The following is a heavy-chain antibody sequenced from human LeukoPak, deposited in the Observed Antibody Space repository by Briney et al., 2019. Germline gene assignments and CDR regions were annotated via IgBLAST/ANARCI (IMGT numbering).Heavy chain of an antibody. D-gene: IGHD3-16*01. CDR3: ASERSEGLSFDY. Sequence: GGSLRLSCAASGFTVSRNYMSWVRQAPGKGLEWVSVIYSGGSTYYADSVKGRFTISRDTSKNTLYLQMNSLRAEDTAVYYCASERSEGLSFDYWGQGTLVTVSS. CDR1: GFTVSRNY. CDR2: IYSGGST. V-gene: IGHV3-53*01. J-gene: IGHJ4*02.